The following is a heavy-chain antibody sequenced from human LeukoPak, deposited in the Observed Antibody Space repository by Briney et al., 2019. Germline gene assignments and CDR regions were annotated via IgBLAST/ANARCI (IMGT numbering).Heavy chain of an antibody. CDR1: GFTFSDYF. J-gene: IGHJ4*02. V-gene: IGHV1-2*02. CDR3: ARDLRSGGVTYGQDS. D-gene: IGHD5-18*01. CDR2: IIPKSGAT. Sequence: GASVKVSCKASGFTFSDYFIHWVRQAPGQGLEWMGWIIPKSGATNYAQRFRDRVTLTSDTSTAYMDLSSLTSDDTAVYYCARDLRSGGVTYGQDSWGQGTLVTVSS.